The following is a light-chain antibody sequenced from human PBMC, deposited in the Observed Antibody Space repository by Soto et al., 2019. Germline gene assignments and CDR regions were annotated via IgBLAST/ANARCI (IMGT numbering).Light chain of an antibody. Sequence: EIVLTQSPGTLSLSPGERATLSCRASQSVSSSLAWYQQKPGQAPRLLIYGASSRATGIPDRFSGSGSGTHFTLTISRLEPEDFAVYYCQQYGSSPPLTFGGGPLVDIK. V-gene: IGKV3-20*01. CDR1: QSVSSS. CDR2: GAS. J-gene: IGKJ4*02. CDR3: QQYGSSPPLT.